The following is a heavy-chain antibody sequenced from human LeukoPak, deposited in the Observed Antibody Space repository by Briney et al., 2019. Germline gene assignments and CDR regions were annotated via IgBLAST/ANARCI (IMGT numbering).Heavy chain of an antibody. V-gene: IGHV1-69*05. CDR1: GGTFSSYA. CDR3: ARDGYSSGWGGWFDP. CDR2: IIPIFGTA. Sequence: SVKVSCKASGGTFSSYAISWVRQAPGQGLEWMGGIIPIFGTANYAQKFQGRVTITTDESTSTAYMELSSLRSEDTAEYYCARDGYSSGWGGWFDPWGQGTLVTVSS. D-gene: IGHD6-19*01. J-gene: IGHJ5*02.